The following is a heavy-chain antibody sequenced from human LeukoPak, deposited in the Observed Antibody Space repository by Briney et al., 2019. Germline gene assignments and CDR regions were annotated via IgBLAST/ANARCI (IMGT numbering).Heavy chain of an antibody. CDR2: IYYSGST. CDR1: GGSISSGGYY. J-gene: IGHJ3*02. D-gene: IGHD3-10*01. CDR3: ARDPYYHAFDI. Sequence: PSETLSLTCTVSGGSISSGGYYWSWIRQPPGKGLEWIGYIYYSGSTNYNPSLKSRVTISVDTSKNQFSLKLSSVTAADTAVYYCARDPYYHAFDIWGQGTMVTVSS. V-gene: IGHV4-61*08.